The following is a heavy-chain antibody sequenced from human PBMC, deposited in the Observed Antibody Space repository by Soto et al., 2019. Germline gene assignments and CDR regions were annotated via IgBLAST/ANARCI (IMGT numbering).Heavy chain of an antibody. CDR1: CGSISSYY. Sequence: QVQLQESGPGLVKPSETLSLTCTVSCGSISSYYWSWIRQPPGKGLEWIGYIYYSGSTNYNPSLKSRVTISVDTSKNQFSLKLSSVTAADTAVYYCARRYCGGDCYLFDYWGQGTLVTVSS. CDR2: IYYSGST. D-gene: IGHD2-21*01. J-gene: IGHJ4*02. V-gene: IGHV4-59*08. CDR3: ARRYCGGDCYLFDY.